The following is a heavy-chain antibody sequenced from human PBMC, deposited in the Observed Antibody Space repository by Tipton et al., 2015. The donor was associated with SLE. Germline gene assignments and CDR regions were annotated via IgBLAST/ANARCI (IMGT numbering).Heavy chain of an antibody. CDR1: GGTFSSYA. Sequence: QLVQSGAEVKKPGSSVKVSCKASGGTFSSYAISWVRQAPGQGLEWMGRIIPIFGTANYAQKFQGRVTITADESTSTAYMELSSLRSEDTAVYYCARDPSIVVVTIYYYYGMDVWGQGTTVTASS. J-gene: IGHJ6*02. D-gene: IGHD3-22*01. V-gene: IGHV1-69*15. CDR3: ARDPSIVVVTIYYYYGMDV. CDR2: IIPIFGTA.